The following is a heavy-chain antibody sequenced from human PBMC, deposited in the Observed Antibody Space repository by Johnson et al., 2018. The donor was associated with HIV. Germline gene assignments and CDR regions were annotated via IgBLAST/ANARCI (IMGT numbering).Heavy chain of an antibody. CDR2: ISSSGSTI. D-gene: IGHD4-23*01. CDR1: GFTFSNYG. V-gene: IGHV3-48*01. Sequence: SLRLSCAASGFTFSNYGMHWVRQAPGKGLEYVSYISSSGSTIYYADSVKGRFTISRDNSKNTLYLQMNSLRAEDTAVYYCAKAGNGDAFDIWGQGTMVTVSS. CDR3: AKAGNGDAFDI. J-gene: IGHJ3*02.